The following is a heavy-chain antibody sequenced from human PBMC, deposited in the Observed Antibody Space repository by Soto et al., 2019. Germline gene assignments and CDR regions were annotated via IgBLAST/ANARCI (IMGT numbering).Heavy chain of an antibody. D-gene: IGHD4-17*01. CDR3: ARAVTYGDYFDY. Sequence: SETLSLTCTVSGGSISSYYLSWIRQPPGKGLEWIGYIYYSGSTNYNPSLKSRVTISVDTSKNQFSLKLSSVTAADTAVYYCARAVTYGDYFDYWGQGTLVTVSS. J-gene: IGHJ4*02. CDR1: GGSISSYY. V-gene: IGHV4-59*01. CDR2: IYYSGST.